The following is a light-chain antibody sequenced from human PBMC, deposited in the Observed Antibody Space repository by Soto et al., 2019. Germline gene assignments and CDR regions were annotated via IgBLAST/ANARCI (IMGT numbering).Light chain of an antibody. V-gene: IGLV2-14*01. CDR1: SSDVGGYNY. CDR3: SSFSSCKTLFG. J-gene: IGLJ1*01. CDR2: EVS. Sequence: QSALAQPASVSGSPGQSITISCTGTSSDVGGYNYVSWYQQLPGKAPKLLIYEVSNRPSGVSNRFSGSKSGNTASLTISGLQAEVEADYYCSSFSSCKTLFGFGSGSRVTVL.